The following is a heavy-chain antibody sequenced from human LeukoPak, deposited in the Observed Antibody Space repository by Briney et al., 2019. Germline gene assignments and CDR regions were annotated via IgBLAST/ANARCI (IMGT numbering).Heavy chain of an antibody. V-gene: IGHV1-69*13. D-gene: IGHD3-16*01. CDR3: ARKERGTPFDI. J-gene: IGHJ3*02. CDR1: GYTFTSYD. CDR2: IIPIFGTT. Sequence: SVKVSCKASGYTFTSYDINWVRQAPGQGLQWMGGIIPIFGTTNYAQKFQGRVTITADESTSTAYMELSSLRSEDTAVYYCARKERGTPFDIWGQGTMVTVSS.